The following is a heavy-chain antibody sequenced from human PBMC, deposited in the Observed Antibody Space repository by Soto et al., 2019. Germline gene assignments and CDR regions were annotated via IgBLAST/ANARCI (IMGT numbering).Heavy chain of an antibody. CDR3: ARARSWYYYYYGMDV. J-gene: IGHJ6*02. Sequence: GGSLRLSCAASGFTFSSYAMHWVRQAPGKGLEWVAVISYDGSNKYYADSVKGRFTISRDNSKNTLYLQMNSLRAEDTAVYYCARARSWYYYYYGMDVWGQGTTVTVSS. D-gene: IGHD6-13*01. CDR1: GFTFSSYA. V-gene: IGHV3-30-3*01. CDR2: ISYDGSNK.